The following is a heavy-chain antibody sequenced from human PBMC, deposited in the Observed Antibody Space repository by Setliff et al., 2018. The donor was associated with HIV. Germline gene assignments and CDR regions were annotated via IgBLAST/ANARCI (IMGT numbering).Heavy chain of an antibody. CDR3: VRDLGDGYNWFDP. CDR2: VDPRDGST. V-gene: IGHV1-46*01. J-gene: IGHJ5*02. CDR1: GYTFSSYY. D-gene: IGHD1-26*01. Sequence: GASVKVSCKASGYTFSSYYMHWVRQAPGQGLGWMGVVDPRDGSTVHARKFQGGVTMTRDTSTSTLYMEVSSLKSEDTAVYFCVRDLGDGYNWFDPWGQGTLVTVSS.